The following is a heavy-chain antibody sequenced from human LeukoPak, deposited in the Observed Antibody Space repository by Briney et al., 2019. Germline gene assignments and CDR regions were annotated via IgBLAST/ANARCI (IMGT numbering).Heavy chain of an antibody. J-gene: IGHJ4*02. CDR1: GFTFSSYG. CDR2: IRYDGSNK. CDR3: AKGYSSVWYYFDS. D-gene: IGHD6-13*01. V-gene: IGHV3-30*02. Sequence: PGGSLRLSCAASGFTFSSYGMHWVRQAPGKGLEWVAFIRYDGSNKYYADSVKGRFTISRDNSKNTLYLQMNSLRAEDTAVYSCAKGYSSVWYYFDSWGQGTLVTVSS.